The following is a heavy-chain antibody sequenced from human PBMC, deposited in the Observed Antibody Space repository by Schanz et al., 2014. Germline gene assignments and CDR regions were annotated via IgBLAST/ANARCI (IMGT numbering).Heavy chain of an antibody. V-gene: IGHV3-13*01. CDR3: ARVPYGSGSYWDY. D-gene: IGHD3-10*01. J-gene: IGHJ4*02. Sequence: VQLVESGGGVVQPGGSLRLSCAASGFTLSNSDMHWVRHGTGKGLEWVSTIGYLGDTYYPDSVKGRFTVSRDSGQNSLYLQMNSLRAGDTAVYYCARVPYGSGSYWDYWGQGTLVTVSS. CDR1: GFTLSNSD. CDR2: IGYLGDT.